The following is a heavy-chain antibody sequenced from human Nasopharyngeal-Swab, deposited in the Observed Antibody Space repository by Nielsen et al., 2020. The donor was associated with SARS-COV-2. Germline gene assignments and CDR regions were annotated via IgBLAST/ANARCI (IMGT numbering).Heavy chain of an antibody. Sequence: GESLKISCKGSGYSFTNYWIGWVRQMPGKGLEWVGIIYPGDSDTRYSPSFQGQVNISADKSKCTAYLQWSSLKASDTAMYYCARFGNTGFDYWGQGTLVTVTS. D-gene: IGHD2-8*02. CDR1: GYSFTNYW. CDR3: ARFGNTGFDY. CDR2: IYPGDSDT. J-gene: IGHJ4*02. V-gene: IGHV5-51*01.